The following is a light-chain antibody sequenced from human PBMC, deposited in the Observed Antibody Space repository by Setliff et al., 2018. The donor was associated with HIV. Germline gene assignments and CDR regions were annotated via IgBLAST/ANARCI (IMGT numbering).Light chain of an antibody. Sequence: QSVLTQPPSVSGAPGQRVTISCTGSSSNIGAGYDVHWYQQLPGTAPKLLIYGNNNGPSGAPDRFSGSKSGTSASLAIPGLQAEDEADYYCQSYDSSLSGYVFGTGTKVTVL. CDR1: SSNIGAGYD. J-gene: IGLJ1*01. V-gene: IGLV1-40*01. CDR2: GNN. CDR3: QSYDSSLSGYV.